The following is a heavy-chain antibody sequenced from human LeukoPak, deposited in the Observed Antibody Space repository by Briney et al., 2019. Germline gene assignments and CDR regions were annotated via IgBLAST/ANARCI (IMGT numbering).Heavy chain of an antibody. CDR2: IYYSGST. J-gene: IGHJ4*02. CDR3: ARDWDY. CDR1: GGSVSSGSYY. V-gene: IGHV4-61*01. Sequence: SETLSLTCNVSGGSVSSGSYYWSWIRQPPGMGLEWLGYIYYSGSTNYNPSLKSRGTISVDTYKNQFSLKLSSVTAADTAVYYWARDWDYWGQGTLVTVSS.